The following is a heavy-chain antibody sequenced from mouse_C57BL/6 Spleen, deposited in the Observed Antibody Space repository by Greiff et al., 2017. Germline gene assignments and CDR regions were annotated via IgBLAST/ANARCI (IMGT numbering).Heavy chain of an antibody. CDR3: ARAPYGSSYDY. D-gene: IGHD1-1*01. V-gene: IGHV1-64*01. Sequence: QVQRQQPGAELVKPGASVKLSCKASGYTFTSYWMHWVKQRPGQGLEWIGMIHPNSGSTNYTEKFKSQSTLTVDKSSSTAYMQLSSLTSEDTAVYYCARAPYGSSYDYWGQGTILTVSS. CDR1: GYTFTSYW. CDR2: IHPNSGST. J-gene: IGHJ2*01.